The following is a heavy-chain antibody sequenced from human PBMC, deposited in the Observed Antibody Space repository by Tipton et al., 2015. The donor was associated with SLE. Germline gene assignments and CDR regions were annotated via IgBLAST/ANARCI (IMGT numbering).Heavy chain of an antibody. J-gene: IGHJ2*01. CDR1: GGSIVTDSFF. V-gene: IGHV4-39*01. CDR2: LSYSGPR. CDR3: ARQLFNWGGAWDFDL. D-gene: IGHD7-27*01. Sequence: TLSLTCTVSGGSIVTDSFFWGWIRLPPGKGLEWIAALSYSGPRTYNPSLRSRVSISLDTSENQFSLKLSSVTAADTAVYYCARQLFNWGGAWDFDLWGRGTLVTVSS.